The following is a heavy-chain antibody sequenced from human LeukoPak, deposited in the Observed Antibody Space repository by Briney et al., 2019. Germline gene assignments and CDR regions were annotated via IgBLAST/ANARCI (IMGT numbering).Heavy chain of an antibody. J-gene: IGHJ6*03. CDR2: VKQDGSEK. CDR1: GFTFSSYW. V-gene: IGHV3-7*01. CDR3: ARGPTYYDFWSGYYMFYYYMDV. D-gene: IGHD3-3*01. Sequence: PGGSLRLSCAATGFTFSSYWMSWVRQAPGKGLEWVANVKQDGSEKYYVDSVKGRFTISRDNAKNSLYLQMKSLRAEDTAVYYCARGPTYYDFWSGYYMFYYYMDVWGKGTTVTVSS.